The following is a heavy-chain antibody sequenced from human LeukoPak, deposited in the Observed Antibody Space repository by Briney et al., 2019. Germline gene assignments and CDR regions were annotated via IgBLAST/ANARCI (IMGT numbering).Heavy chain of an antibody. J-gene: IGHJ4*02. V-gene: IGHV3-11*01. CDR2: ISSGDTTI. Sequence: GGSLRPSCAASGFTFSDYYMSWIRQAPGKGLEWVSYISSGDTTIYYADSVKGRFTISRDNAKNSLYLQMNSLRAEDTAVYYCARRMMVDYGGADYWGQGTLVTVSS. CDR3: ARRMMVDYGGADY. CDR1: GFTFSDYY. D-gene: IGHD4-23*01.